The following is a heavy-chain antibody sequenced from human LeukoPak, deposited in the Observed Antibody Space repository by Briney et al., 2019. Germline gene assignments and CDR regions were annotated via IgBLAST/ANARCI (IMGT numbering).Heavy chain of an antibody. Sequence: GGSLRLSCTASGFTFNTYDMSWVRQALGKGLEWVSGISGSGGSTYYADSLKCPYTISRDNSKNTLYLQMNSLRAENTDVYNCAKDTLGGIWFGESLPQREYLGQGTLVTVSS. V-gene: IGHV3-23*01. CDR2: ISGSGGST. CDR1: GFTFNTYD. CDR3: AKDTLGGIWFGESLPQREY. J-gene: IGHJ4*02. D-gene: IGHD3-10*01.